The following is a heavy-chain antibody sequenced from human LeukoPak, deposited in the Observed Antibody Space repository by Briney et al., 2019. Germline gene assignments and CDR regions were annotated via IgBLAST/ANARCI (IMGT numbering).Heavy chain of an antibody. V-gene: IGHV3-23*01. CDR2: ITGSGGSL. Sequence: PGGSLRHSCAASGFTFSSYAVSWVRQAPRKGLEWVSGITGSGGSLYYADSVKGLFTISRDNSKNTLYLQMNSLRAEDTAVYYCAKDRGYSYGYPYFDYWGQGTLVTVSS. J-gene: IGHJ4*02. CDR1: GFTFSSYA. CDR3: AKDRGYSYGYPYFDY. D-gene: IGHD5-18*01.